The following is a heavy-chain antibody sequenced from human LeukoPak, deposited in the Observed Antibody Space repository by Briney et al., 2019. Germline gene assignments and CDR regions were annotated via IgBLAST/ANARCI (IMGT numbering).Heavy chain of an antibody. Sequence: WASVKVSCKASGYTFSMYGVSWVRQAPGQGLEWMGWISAYNGNTNYVQRLQGRVTMATDTSTSTAYMELRSLGSDDTAVYYCARDRGALPLTTFFDYWGQGTLVTVSS. J-gene: IGHJ4*02. D-gene: IGHD3-16*01. V-gene: IGHV1-18*04. CDR3: ARDRGALPLTTFFDY. CDR2: ISAYNGNT. CDR1: GYTFSMYG.